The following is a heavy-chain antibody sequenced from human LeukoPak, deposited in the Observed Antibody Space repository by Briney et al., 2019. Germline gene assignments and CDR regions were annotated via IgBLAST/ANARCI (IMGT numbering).Heavy chain of an antibody. V-gene: IGHV1-46*01. J-gene: IGHJ6*03. CDR3: ARERPAYYYMDV. CDR1: GYTFTSYY. Sequence: GASVKVFCKASGYTFTSYYMHWVRQAPGQGLEWMGVINPSGGSTSYAQKFQGRVTMTRDTSTSTVYMELSSLRSEDTAVYYCARERPAYYYMDVWGKGTTVTISS. CDR2: INPSGGST.